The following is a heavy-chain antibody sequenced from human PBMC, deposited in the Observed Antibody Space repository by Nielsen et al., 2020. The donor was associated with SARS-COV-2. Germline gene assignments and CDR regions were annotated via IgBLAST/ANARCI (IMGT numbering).Heavy chain of an antibody. CDR3: ARASYYGSGIGTA. Sequence: GGSLRLSCGASGFTISSSFMGWVRQAPGKGLEWVSVFYTGGGTKYADSVRGRFTLSRDNSENTFYLQMNSLRPDDTAVYYCARASYYGSGIGTAWGQGTTVTVSS. J-gene: IGHJ6*02. V-gene: IGHV3-53*05. D-gene: IGHD3-10*01. CDR1: GFTISSSF. CDR2: FYTGGGT.